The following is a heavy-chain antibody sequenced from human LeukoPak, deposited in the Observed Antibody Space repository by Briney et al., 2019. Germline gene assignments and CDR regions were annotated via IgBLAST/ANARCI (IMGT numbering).Heavy chain of an antibody. CDR2: ISYDGSNK. CDR1: GFTFSSYG. V-gene: IGHV3-30*18. Sequence: PGRSLRLSCAASGFTFSSYGMHWVRQAPGKGLEWVAVISYDGSNKYYADSVKGRFTISRDNSKNTLYLQMNSLRAEDTAVYYCAKDRGAARPRIYFDYWGQGTLVTVSS. J-gene: IGHJ4*02. CDR3: AKDRGAARPRIYFDY. D-gene: IGHD3-10*01.